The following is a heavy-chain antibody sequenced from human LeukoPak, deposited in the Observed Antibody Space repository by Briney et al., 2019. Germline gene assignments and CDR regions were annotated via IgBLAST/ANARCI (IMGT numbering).Heavy chain of an antibody. J-gene: IGHJ3*02. CDR3: ARDRDSSSWYRAGTFDI. CDR2: IYYSGST. D-gene: IGHD6-13*01. V-gene: IGHV4-31*03. CDR1: GGSISSGGYY. Sequence: PSETLSLTCTVSGGSISSGGYYWSWIRQHPGKGLEWIGYIYYSGSTYYNPSLKSRVTISVDTSKNQFSLKLSSVTAADTAVYYCARDRDSSSWYRAGTFDIWGQGTMVTVSS.